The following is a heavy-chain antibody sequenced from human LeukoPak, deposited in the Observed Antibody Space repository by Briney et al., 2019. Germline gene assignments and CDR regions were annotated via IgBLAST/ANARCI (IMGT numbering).Heavy chain of an antibody. J-gene: IGHJ4*02. Sequence: SETLSLTCTVSGGSISNYYWSWIRQPAGKGLEWIGRIYTSGSPNYNPFLKTRVTMSVDTSKNQFSLKLSSVTAADTAVYYCAKPPDGSGWALGFDYWGQGTLVTVSS. CDR2: IYTSGSP. CDR1: GGSISNYY. CDR3: AKPPDGSGWALGFDY. D-gene: IGHD6-19*01. V-gene: IGHV4-4*07.